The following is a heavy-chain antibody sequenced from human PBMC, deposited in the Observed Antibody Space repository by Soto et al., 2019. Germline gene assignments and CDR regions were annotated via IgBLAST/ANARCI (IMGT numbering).Heavy chain of an antibody. V-gene: IGHV4-31*03. D-gene: IGHD6-13*01. Sequence: QVQLQESGPGLVKPSQTLSLTCTVSGASISSGIYYWSWIRQHPGKGLEWIAYIYYSGSTYYNPSLKSRVTISVATSKNQFSLKLSSVTAADTAVYYCARGAVAAATDYWGQGTLVTVSS. CDR1: GASISSGIYY. CDR2: IYYSGST. J-gene: IGHJ4*02. CDR3: ARGAVAAATDY.